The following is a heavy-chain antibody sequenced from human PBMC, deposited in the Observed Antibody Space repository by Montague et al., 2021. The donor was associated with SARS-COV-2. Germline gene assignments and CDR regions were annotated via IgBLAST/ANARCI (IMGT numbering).Heavy chain of an antibody. CDR2: TSYDGSVK. CDR3: AKNRAIFWFGEGRESMDA. J-gene: IGHJ6*02. Sequence: SLRLSCAASGFSFSNFGMHWVRQAPGKGLEWLAVTSYDGSVKYYADFLRGRFSISKDNSKYTVYLQMNSLRPEDTAVYFCAKNRAIFWFGEGRESMDAWGQGTTVIVS. D-gene: IGHD3-10*01. V-gene: IGHV3-30*18. CDR1: GFSFSNFG.